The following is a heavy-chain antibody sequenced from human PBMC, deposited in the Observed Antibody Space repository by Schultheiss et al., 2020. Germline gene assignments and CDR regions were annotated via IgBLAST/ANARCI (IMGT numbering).Heavy chain of an antibody. V-gene: IGHV1-69*13. D-gene: IGHD5-18*01. CDR1: GYTFTSYY. CDR3: ASVEDTAMVLPSYYYYGMDV. J-gene: IGHJ6*02. CDR2: IIPIFGTA. Sequence: SVKVSCKASGYTFTSYYMHWVRQAPGQGLEWMGGIIPIFGTANYAQKFQGRVTITADESTSTAYMELSSLRSEDTAVYYCASVEDTAMVLPSYYYYGMDVWGQGTTVTVSS.